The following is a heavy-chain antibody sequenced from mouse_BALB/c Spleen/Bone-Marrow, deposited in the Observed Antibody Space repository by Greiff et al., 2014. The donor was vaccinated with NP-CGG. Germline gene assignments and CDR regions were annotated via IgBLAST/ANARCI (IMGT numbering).Heavy chain of an antibody. Sequence: QVQLQQPGVELVKPGASVKLSCKASGNTFTSYDINWVRQRPEQGLEWIGWIFPGDSTTKYNEKFKGKATLTTDKSSSTVHMQLSGLTSEDSAVYFCVRSRLRDWYFDVWGAGTTVTISS. J-gene: IGHJ1*01. D-gene: IGHD1-2*01. V-gene: IGHV1S56*01. CDR3: VRSRLRDWYFDV. CDR2: IFPGDSTT. CDR1: GNTFTSYD.